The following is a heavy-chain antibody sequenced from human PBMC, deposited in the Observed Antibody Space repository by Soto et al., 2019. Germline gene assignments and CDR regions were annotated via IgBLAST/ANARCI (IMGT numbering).Heavy chain of an antibody. CDR2: ISYDVTYK. CDR1: GLIFSSDS. CDR3: ARVERPSTTYYGMYV. Sequence: QDQLVESGGGVVQPGRSLRLSCASSGLIFSSDSFYWVRQAPGKGLEWVALISYDVTYKNYADSVKGPFTISRDNSKDTLFLQMNSLRREDTAVYFCARVERPSTTYYGMYVWGQGTTVTVSS. J-gene: IGHJ6*02. D-gene: IGHD1-1*01. V-gene: IGHV3-30-3*01.